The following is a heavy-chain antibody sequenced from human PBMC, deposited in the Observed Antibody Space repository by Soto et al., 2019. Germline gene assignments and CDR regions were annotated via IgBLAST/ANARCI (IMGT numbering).Heavy chain of an antibody. J-gene: IGHJ6*02. CDR1: GGTFSSYA. D-gene: IGHD3-3*01. Sequence: QVQLVQSGAEVKKPGSSVKVSCKASGGTFSSYAISWVRQAPGQGLEWMGGIIPIFGTANYAQKFQGRVTNTADESTSTAYMELSRLRSEDTAVYYCARGGDFWSGYYNGEIYYYYYFGMDVWGQGTTVTVSS. V-gene: IGHV1-69*01. CDR3: ARGGDFWSGYYNGEIYYYYYFGMDV. CDR2: IIPIFGTA.